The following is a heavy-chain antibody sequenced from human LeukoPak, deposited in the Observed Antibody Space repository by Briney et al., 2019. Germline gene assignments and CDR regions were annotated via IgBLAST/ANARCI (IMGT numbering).Heavy chain of an antibody. Sequence: GGSLRLSCAASGFTFSTYTMNWVRQAPGKGLEGVSYIGLSSSSIYYGDSVKGRFTISRDNAKNSVYLQMNSLRDEDTAVYYCARDYIYGFDIWGQGTMVTVSS. CDR1: GFTFSTYT. V-gene: IGHV3-48*02. J-gene: IGHJ3*02. CDR2: IGLSSSSI. D-gene: IGHD2-21*01. CDR3: ARDYIYGFDI.